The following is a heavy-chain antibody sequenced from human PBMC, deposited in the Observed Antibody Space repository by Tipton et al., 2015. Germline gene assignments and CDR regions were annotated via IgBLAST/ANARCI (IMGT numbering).Heavy chain of an antibody. V-gene: IGHV3-74*01. Sequence: SLRLSCAASGFTFSSSWVHWVRQVPGKGLIWVSRINSDGSTTSYVDSVEGRFTISRDNARNTVYLQMNSLRAEDTAVYYCARDGTIPGGMDVWGQGTTVTVSS. CDR1: GFTFSSSW. CDR3: ARDGTIPGGMDV. J-gene: IGHJ6*02. CDR2: INSDGSTT. D-gene: IGHD3-9*01.